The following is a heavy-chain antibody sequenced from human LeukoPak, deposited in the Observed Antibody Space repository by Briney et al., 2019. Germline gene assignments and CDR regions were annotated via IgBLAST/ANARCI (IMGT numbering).Heavy chain of an antibody. J-gene: IGHJ4*02. CDR3: ATLTTVTTS. CDR2: IYYSGST. V-gene: IGHV4-39*01. CDR1: GGSISSSSYY. Sequence: PSETLSLTCTVSGGSISSSSYYWVWIRQPPGKGLEWIGSIYYSGSTYYNPSLKSRVTISVDTSKNQFSLKLSSVTAADTAVYYCATLTTVTTSWGQGTLVTVSS. D-gene: IGHD4-17*01.